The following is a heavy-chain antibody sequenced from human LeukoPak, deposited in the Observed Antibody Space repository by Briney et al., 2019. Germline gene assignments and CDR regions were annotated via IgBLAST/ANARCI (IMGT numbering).Heavy chain of an antibody. CDR3: AAPYSGSYQYYFDY. V-gene: IGHV4-39*01. Sequence: SETLSLTCTVSGASISSTNYCWGWIRQPPGKGLEWIGSIYNLGTTQYNPSLKGRLTISVDTSKNQFSLKLSSVTAADTAVYYCAAPYSGSYQYYFDYWGQGALVTVSS. CDR2: IYNLGTT. CDR1: GASISSTNYC. J-gene: IGHJ4*02. D-gene: IGHD1-26*01.